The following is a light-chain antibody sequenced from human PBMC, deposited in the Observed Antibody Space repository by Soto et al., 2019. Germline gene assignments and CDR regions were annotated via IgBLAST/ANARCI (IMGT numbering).Light chain of an antibody. CDR2: AAY. CDR1: QGISSY. V-gene: IGKV1-9*01. Sequence: PLTQSPSSLSASVGGRVTIHFPASQGISSYLAWYQTTPGKAPKLLIYAAYNLQSGVPSRFSGSGSGTDFTLTIRSLQPEDFATYYCQQLNSYPQITGGQGKRREIK. CDR3: QQLNSYPQIT. J-gene: IGKJ5*01.